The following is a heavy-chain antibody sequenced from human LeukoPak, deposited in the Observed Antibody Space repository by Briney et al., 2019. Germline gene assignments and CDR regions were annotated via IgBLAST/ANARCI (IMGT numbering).Heavy chain of an antibody. J-gene: IGHJ4*02. CDR3: ARDGERGQLPLDY. D-gene: IGHD2-2*01. Sequence: PGGSLRLSCAASGFTFSSYSMNWVRQAPGKGLEWVSSISSSSYIYYADSVKGRFTISRDNAKNSLYLQMNSLRAEDTAVYYCARDGERGQLPLDYWGQGTLVTVSS. CDR1: GFTFSSYS. V-gene: IGHV3-21*01. CDR2: ISSSSYI.